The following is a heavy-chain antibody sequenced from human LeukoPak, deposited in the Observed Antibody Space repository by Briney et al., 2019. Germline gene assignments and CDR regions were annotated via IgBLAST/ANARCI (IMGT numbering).Heavy chain of an antibody. CDR3: VRSVSGWYGFFDY. CDR1: GFTLSNSW. D-gene: IGHD6-19*01. V-gene: IGHV3-74*01. Sequence: PGGSLRLSCVASGFTLSNSWMHWVRQAPGKELVWVSRINMDGSTTNYADSVRGRSTISRDNAKNTLHLQMNSLRAEDTAVYYCVRSVSGWYGFFDYWGQGTLVTLSS. CDR2: INMDGSTT. J-gene: IGHJ4*02.